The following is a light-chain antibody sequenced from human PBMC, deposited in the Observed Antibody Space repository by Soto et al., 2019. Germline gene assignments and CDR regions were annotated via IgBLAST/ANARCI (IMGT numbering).Light chain of an antibody. CDR2: GAS. CDR3: QQTNSFPLT. V-gene: IGKV1D-12*01. Sequence: DVQVTQSPSFVSASVGDRVTITCRASQGIGTWLAWYQQKPGKAPNLLIYGASNLQSGVPPRFSGSGLGTQFTLTIFSLQPEHCATYYCQQTNSFPLTFGQGTRLEI. J-gene: IGKJ5*01. CDR1: QGIGTW.